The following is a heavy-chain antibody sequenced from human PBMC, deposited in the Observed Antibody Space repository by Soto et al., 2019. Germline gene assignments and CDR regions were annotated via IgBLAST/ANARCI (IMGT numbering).Heavy chain of an antibody. CDR3: ARESLQYAGMDV. CDR2: INPTRGAT. CDR1: GYTFTSFY. D-gene: IGHD2-2*01. J-gene: IGHJ6*02. Sequence: QVQLVQSGAEVKRPGTSVKVSCKASGYTFTSFYIHWLRQAPGQGLEWMGEINPTRGATTYPQKFQGRFTMTMDTSTSTVYMDLRGLRFEYTAVYYCARESLQYAGMDVWGQGTTVTVSS. V-gene: IGHV1-46*01.